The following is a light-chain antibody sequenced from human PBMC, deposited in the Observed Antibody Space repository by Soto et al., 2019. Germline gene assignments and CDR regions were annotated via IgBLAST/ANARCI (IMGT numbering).Light chain of an antibody. V-gene: IGKV1-5*01. CDR1: QTIYNR. Sequence: DIQMTQSPSTLSASIGDRVTITCRASQTIYNRLAWYQQKPGKAPNLLIYHASNLETGVPSRFSGSAFGTEFTLTISSLQPDDFATYYCQHYNSYPWTFGQGTKVEIK. J-gene: IGKJ1*01. CDR3: QHYNSYPWT. CDR2: HAS.